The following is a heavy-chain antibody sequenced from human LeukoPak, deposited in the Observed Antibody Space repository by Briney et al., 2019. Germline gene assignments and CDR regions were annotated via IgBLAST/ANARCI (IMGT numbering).Heavy chain of an antibody. Sequence: ASVTVSCKASVYTFTNYGITWVRQAPGQGLEWMGWISAYNANTNYAQKLQGRVTMTTDTSTSTAYMELSSLTSDDTAVYLCARDYYYGSYYGDFWGQGTLVTVSS. V-gene: IGHV1-18*01. D-gene: IGHD1-26*01. J-gene: IGHJ4*02. CDR1: VYTFTNYG. CDR2: ISAYNANT. CDR3: ARDYYYGSYYGDF.